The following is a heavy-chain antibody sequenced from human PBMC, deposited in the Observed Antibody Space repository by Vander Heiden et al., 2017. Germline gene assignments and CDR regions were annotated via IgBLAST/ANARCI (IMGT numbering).Heavy chain of an antibody. CDR1: GFSLSNARMG. CDR2: IFSNDEK. CDR3: ARGKLRFLEWLSRDWYFDL. D-gene: IGHD3-3*01. J-gene: IGHJ2*01. V-gene: IGHV2-26*01. Sequence: QVTLKESGPVLVKPTETLTLTCTVAGFSLSNARMGVSWIRQPPGKALAWLAHIFSNDEKSYSTSLKIRLTISKDTSKSQVVLTMTNMDPVDTATYYCARGKLRFLEWLSRDWYFDLWGRGTLVTVSS.